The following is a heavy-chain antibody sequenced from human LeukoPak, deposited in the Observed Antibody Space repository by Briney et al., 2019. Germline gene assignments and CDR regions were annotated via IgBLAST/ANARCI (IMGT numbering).Heavy chain of an antibody. Sequence: SETLSLTCTVSGGSSRTYYWSWIRQPPGKGLEWIVNIHTSGSTSYNPSLKSRVKMSVDTSKHPFSLRLRPVTAADTAVYYCARPGQSSWWVYFNYWGQGTVVTVSS. J-gene: IGHJ4*02. CDR1: GGSSRTYY. D-gene: IGHD2-15*01. CDR2: IHTSGST. CDR3: ARPGQSSWWVYFNY. V-gene: IGHV4-4*09.